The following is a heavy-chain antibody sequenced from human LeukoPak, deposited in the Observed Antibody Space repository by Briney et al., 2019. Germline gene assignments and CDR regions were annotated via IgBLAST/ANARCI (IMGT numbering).Heavy chain of an antibody. J-gene: IGHJ3*02. CDR2: VYNSGST. CDR1: GGSVSSYY. D-gene: IGHD1-26*01. Sequence: PSETLSLTCTVSGGSVSSYYWSWVRQPPGEGLEWIAYVYNSGSTSYNPSLKSRVTISVDRSKNQFSLKMNSVTAADTAVYYCVRDWEGFNFDIWGQGTMVTVSS. CDR3: VRDWEGFNFDI. V-gene: IGHV4-59*02.